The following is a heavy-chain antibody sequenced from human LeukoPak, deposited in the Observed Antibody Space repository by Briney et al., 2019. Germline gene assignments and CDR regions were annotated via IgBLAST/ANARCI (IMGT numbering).Heavy chain of an antibody. CDR3: ARQVRDGTSWSTLFDY. D-gene: IGHD6-13*01. CDR1: GGTISSSSYY. CDR2: IYYVGNT. J-gene: IGHJ4*02. Sequence: SETLSLTCSVSGGTISSSSYYRGWIRQPPGKGLEWIGTIYYVGNTDYTPSLKSRVTISVDTSKNQFSLKVSSVTAADTAVYFCARQVRDGTSWSTLFDYWGQGTLVTVSS. V-gene: IGHV4-39*01.